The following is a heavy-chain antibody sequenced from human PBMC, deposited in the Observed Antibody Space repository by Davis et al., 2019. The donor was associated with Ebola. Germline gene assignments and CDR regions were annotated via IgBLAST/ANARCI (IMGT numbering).Heavy chain of an antibody. CDR3: ARHLSRGYYYYGMDV. CDR1: GGSFSGYY. V-gene: IGHV4-34*01. CDR2: INHSGST. J-gene: IGHJ6*02. Sequence: GSLRLSCAVYGGSFSGYYWSWIRQPPGKGLEWIGEINHSGSTNYNPSLKSRVTISVDTSKNQFSLKLSSVTAADTAVYYCARHLSRGYYYYGMDVWGQGTTVTVSS. D-gene: IGHD2/OR15-2a*01.